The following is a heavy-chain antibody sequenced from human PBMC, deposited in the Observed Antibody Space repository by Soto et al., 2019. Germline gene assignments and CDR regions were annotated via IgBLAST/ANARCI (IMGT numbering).Heavy chain of an antibody. V-gene: IGHV4-39*01. CDR1: GGSVSYNSYY. D-gene: IGHD2-21*01. CDR2: IFYTGTT. CDR3: ARLVVVAPVANV. J-gene: IGHJ4*02. Sequence: SETLSLTCSVSGGSVSYNSYYWGWIRQPPGKGLEWVGGIFYTGTTYYNPSLKDRLSISVDTSKNSFSLNLTSVTAADTAVYFCARLVVVAPVANVWGQGALVTSPQ.